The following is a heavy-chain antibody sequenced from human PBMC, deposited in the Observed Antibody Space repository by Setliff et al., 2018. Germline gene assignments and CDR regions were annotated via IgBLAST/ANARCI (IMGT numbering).Heavy chain of an antibody. J-gene: IGHJ4*02. CDR2: IFHSGST. Sequence: SETLSLTCTVSGDSISSGSYYWNWIRQHPEKGLEWLGYIFHSGSTHYSPSLRSRVTIVVDTSKNQFSLKLTSVTAADTAVYYCARLGSAGFLGDYWGQGTLVTVSS. CDR1: GDSISSGSYY. V-gene: IGHV4-30-4*08. CDR3: ARLGSAGFLGDY. D-gene: IGHD2-15*01.